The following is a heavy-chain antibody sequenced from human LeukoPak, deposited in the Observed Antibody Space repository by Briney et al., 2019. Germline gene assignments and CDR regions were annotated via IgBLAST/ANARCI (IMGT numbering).Heavy chain of an antibody. D-gene: IGHD2-2*01. CDR2: IYHSGST. V-gene: IGHV4-38-2*02. J-gene: IGHJ5*02. CDR3: ARGYCSSTSCYVVDGTFDP. CDR1: GYSISSGYY. Sequence: SETLSLTCTVSGYSISSGYYWGWIRQPPGKGLEWIGSIYHSGSTYYNPSLKSRVTISVDTSKNQFSLKLSSVTAADTAVYYCARGYCSSTSCYVVDGTFDPWGQGTLVTVSS.